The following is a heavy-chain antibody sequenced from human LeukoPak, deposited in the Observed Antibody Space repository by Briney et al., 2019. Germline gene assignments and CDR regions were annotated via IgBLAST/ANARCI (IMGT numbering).Heavy chain of an antibody. CDR2: VYYSGNT. CDR3: ARRNDFGI. Sequence: SETLSLTCTVSGGPMSADHWNWIRQPSGKGLEWIGYVYYSGNTNYNPSLKSRVTISIDTSKNQFSLKLRSVTAADTAVYYCARRNDFGIWGQGTMVTVSS. CDR1: GGPMSADH. V-gene: IGHV4-59*08. J-gene: IGHJ3*02.